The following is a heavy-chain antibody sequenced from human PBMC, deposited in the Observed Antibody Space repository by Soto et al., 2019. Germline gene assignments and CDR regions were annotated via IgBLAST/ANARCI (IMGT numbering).Heavy chain of an antibody. CDR1: GFTFSSYS. CDR3: AKVGGYEDYYYYYYMDV. Sequence: PGGSLRLSCAASGFTFSSYSMNWVRQAPRKGLEWVSIITITGFIDYADSVKGRFTISRDNAKSSLYLQMNSLRAEDTAVYYCAKVGGYEDYYYYYYMDVWGKGTTVTVSS. D-gene: IGHD5-12*01. CDR2: IITITGFI. V-gene: IGHV3-21*01. J-gene: IGHJ6*03.